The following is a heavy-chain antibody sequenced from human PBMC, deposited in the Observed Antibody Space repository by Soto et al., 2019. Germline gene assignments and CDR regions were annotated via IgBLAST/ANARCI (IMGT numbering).Heavy chain of an antibody. CDR2: IHGTCSII. CDR1: GFTFSTHA. D-gene: IGHD3-16*01. V-gene: IGHV3-48*02. J-gene: IGHJ4*02. CDR3: ARDARNADYDY. Sequence: EVQLVESGGGLVQPGGSLRLSCAVSGFTFSTHAMNWVRQAPGKGLEWVAYIHGTCSIIYYADSVKGRFTISRDNAKNSLFLQMASLRDEDTAVYYCARDARNADYDYWGQGTLVTVSS.